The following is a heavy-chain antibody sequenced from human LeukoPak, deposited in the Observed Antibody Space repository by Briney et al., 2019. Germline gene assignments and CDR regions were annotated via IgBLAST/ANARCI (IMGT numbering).Heavy chain of an antibody. D-gene: IGHD2-21*02. V-gene: IGHV4-61*02. CDR1: GGSISSSSYY. CDR3: ARTYCGGDCRGYYYHYYMDV. J-gene: IGHJ6*03. Sequence: SETLSLTCTVSGGSISSSSYYWSWIRQPAGKGLEWIGRIYTSGSTNYNPSLKSRVTISVDRSKNQFSLQLSSVTAADTAVYYCARTYCGGDCRGYYYHYYMDVWGKGTTVTISS. CDR2: IYTSGST.